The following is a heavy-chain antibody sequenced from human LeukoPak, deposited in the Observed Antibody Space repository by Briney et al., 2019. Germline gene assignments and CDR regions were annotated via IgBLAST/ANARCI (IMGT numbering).Heavy chain of an antibody. CDR1: GGSISSSSYY. CDR3: ASGYTQLTSSDAFDI. V-gene: IGHV4-39*01. Sequence: SETLSLTCTVSGGSISSSSYYWGWIRQPPGKGPEWIGSIYYSGNTYYDPSLKSRVTISVDTSKNQFSLKLSSVTAADTAVYYCASGYTQLTSSDAFDIWGQGTMVTVSS. J-gene: IGHJ3*02. CDR2: IYYSGNT. D-gene: IGHD3-16*02.